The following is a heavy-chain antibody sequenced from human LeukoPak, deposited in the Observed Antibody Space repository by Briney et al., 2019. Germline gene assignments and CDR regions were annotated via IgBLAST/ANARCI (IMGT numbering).Heavy chain of an antibody. V-gene: IGHV1-46*01. CDR3: ATSLDSSSGAYYFDY. CDR2: INPSGGST. Sequence: ASVMVSCKASGYTFTSYYMQWVRQALGQGLEWMGIINPSGGSTSYAQKFQGRVTMTRDTSISTAYMELSRLRSDDTAVYYCATSLDSSSGAYYFDYWGQGTLVTVSS. D-gene: IGHD6-6*01. J-gene: IGHJ4*02. CDR1: GYTFTSYY.